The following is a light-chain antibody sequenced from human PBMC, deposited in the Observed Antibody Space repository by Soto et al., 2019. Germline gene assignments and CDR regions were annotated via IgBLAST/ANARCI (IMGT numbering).Light chain of an antibody. CDR1: QGISNN. CDR3: QKYNSAPPLT. V-gene: IGKV1-27*01. J-gene: IGKJ4*01. CDR2: AAS. Sequence: DIKMTQSPSSLSASVGDRVTITCRASQGISNNLAWYQQKPGKVPKLLIYAASTLQSGVPSRFSGSGSGTDFTLPISSLQPEDVATYYCQKYNSAPPLTFGGGIKVEIK.